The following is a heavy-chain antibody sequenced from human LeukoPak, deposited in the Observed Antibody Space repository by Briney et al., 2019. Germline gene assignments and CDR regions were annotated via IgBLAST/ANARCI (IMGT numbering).Heavy chain of an antibody. J-gene: IGHJ6*02. CDR2: IYHSGST. CDR1: GGSISSGGYS. Sequence: PSQTLSLTCAVSGGSISSGGYSWSWIRQPPGKGLEWIGYIYHSGSTNYNPSLKSRVTISVDTSKNQFSLKLSSVTAADTAVYYCARGRGGSYYGAYYYYGMDVWGQGTTVTVSS. D-gene: IGHD1-26*01. V-gene: IGHV4-30-2*01. CDR3: ARGRGGSYYGAYYYYGMDV.